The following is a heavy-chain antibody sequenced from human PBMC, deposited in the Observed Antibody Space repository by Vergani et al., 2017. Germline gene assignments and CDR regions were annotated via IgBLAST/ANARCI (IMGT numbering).Heavy chain of an antibody. CDR3: ARDQEVRIAAAGTRWDHYYYYMDV. V-gene: IGHV1-24*01. J-gene: IGHJ6*03. Sequence: QVQLVQSGAEVKKPGASVKVSCKVSGYTLTELSMHWVRQAPGKGLEWMGGFDPEDGETIYAQKFQGRVTMTEDTSTDTAYMELSSLRSEDTAVYYCARDQEVRIAAAGTRWDHYYYYMDVWGKGTTVTVSS. D-gene: IGHD6-13*01. CDR1: GYTLTELS. CDR2: FDPEDGET.